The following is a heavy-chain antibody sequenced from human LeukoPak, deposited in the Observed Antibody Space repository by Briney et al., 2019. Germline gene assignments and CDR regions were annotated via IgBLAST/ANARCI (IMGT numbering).Heavy chain of an antibody. CDR2: IYPTDSDT. Sequence: GESLKISCKGSGYTFTTYCIAWVRQVPGQGLEWMGIIYPTDSDTRYSPSFQGQVTISVDKSITTAYLQWSSLQASDTAIYYCARQSRGVIETFDIWGQGTMVTVSS. J-gene: IGHJ3*02. CDR3: ARQSRGVIETFDI. D-gene: IGHD3-10*01. V-gene: IGHV5-51*01. CDR1: GYTFTTYC.